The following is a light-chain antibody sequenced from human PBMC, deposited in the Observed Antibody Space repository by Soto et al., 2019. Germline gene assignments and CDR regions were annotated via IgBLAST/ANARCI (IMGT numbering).Light chain of an antibody. CDR3: AAWDDSRRGV. CDR1: GSNIGSSY. Sequence: QSVLTQPPSASGTPGQRVTISCSGSGSNIGSSYVYWYQQVPGTAPKLLIYRNDQRPSGVPDRFSGSKSGTSASLAISGLRSEDEADYYCAAWDDSRRGVFGGGTKLTVL. CDR2: RND. J-gene: IGLJ3*02. V-gene: IGLV1-47*01.